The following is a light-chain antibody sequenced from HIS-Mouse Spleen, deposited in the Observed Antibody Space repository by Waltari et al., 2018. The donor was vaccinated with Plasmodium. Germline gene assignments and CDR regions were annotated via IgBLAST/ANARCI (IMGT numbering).Light chain of an antibody. CDR1: SAINVGSYK. Sequence: QPVLTQPPSSSASPGESARLTCTLPSAINVGSYKLYWYQQKPGSPPRYLLFYYSDSDKGQGSGVPSRFSGSKDASANTGILLISGLQSEDEADYYCMIWPSNASGVFGGGTKLTVL. CDR3: MIWPSNASGV. CDR2: YYSDSDK. V-gene: IGLV5-37*01. J-gene: IGLJ3*02.